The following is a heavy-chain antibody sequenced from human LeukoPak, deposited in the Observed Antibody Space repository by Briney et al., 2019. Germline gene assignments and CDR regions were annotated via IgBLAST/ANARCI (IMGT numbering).Heavy chain of an antibody. Sequence: GGSLRLSSAASGFTGSINFLSGLRQPPGKGLEWVSDIYSGGSTYYADSVKGRFTISRDNSKNTLYLQMNSLRAEDSAVYYCTRGGGGSFPHYWGQGTLVTVSS. CDR3: TRGGGGSFPHY. CDR1: GFTGSINF. V-gene: IGHV3-53*01. CDR2: IYSGGST. D-gene: IGHD2-21*01. J-gene: IGHJ4*02.